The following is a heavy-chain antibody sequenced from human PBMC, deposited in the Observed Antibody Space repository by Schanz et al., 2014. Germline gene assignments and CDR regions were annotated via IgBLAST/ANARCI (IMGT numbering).Heavy chain of an antibody. Sequence: EVQLVQSGGGLVQPGGSLRLSCAASGFTFSSHWMHWVRQAPGKGLEWVSAISGGGGTTYYADSVKGRFTISRDNSKNTLYLQMNSLRAEDTAVYYCAKDRSWDYDSSGYFDYWGQGTLVTVSS. V-gene: IGHV3-23*04. D-gene: IGHD3-22*01. CDR1: GFTFSSHW. CDR3: AKDRSWDYDSSGYFDY. J-gene: IGHJ4*02. CDR2: ISGGGGTT.